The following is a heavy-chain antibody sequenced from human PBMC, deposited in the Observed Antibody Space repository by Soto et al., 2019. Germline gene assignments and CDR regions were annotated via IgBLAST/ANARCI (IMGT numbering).Heavy chain of an antibody. Sequence: PSETLSLTCTVSGGSISSSSYYWGWIRQPPGKGLEWIGSIYYSGSTYYNPSLKSRVTISVDTSKSQFSLKLSSVTAADTAVYYCTCFFSGGYGYGFYYYGMDVWGQGTTVT. CDR2: IYYSGST. CDR1: GGSISSSSYY. D-gene: IGHD5-18*01. J-gene: IGHJ6*02. CDR3: TCFFSGGYGYGFYYYGMDV. V-gene: IGHV4-39*01.